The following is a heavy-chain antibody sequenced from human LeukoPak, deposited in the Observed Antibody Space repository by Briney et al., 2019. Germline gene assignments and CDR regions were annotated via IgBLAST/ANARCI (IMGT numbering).Heavy chain of an antibody. J-gene: IGHJ2*01. D-gene: IGHD6-19*01. CDR3: ARRRIAVAGPLYWYFDL. V-gene: IGHV4-34*01. Sequence: PSETLSLTCAVYGGSFSGYYWSWIRQPPGKGLEWIGEINHSGSTNYNPSLKSRVTISVDTSKNQFSLKLSSVTAADTAVYYCARRRIAVAGPLYWYFDLWGRGTLVTVSP. CDR1: GGSFSGYY. CDR2: INHSGST.